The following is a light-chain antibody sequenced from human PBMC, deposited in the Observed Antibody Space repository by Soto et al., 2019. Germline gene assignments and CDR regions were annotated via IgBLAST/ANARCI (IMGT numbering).Light chain of an antibody. CDR2: EVS. J-gene: IGLJ1*01. CDR3: SSYTSSSTLV. CDR1: SSDVGGYNY. V-gene: IGLV2-14*01. Sequence: QSALTQPASVSGSPGQSITISCTGTSSDVGGYNYVSWYQQHPGKAPKLMIDEVSNRPSGVSNRFSGSKSGNTASLTISGIQAEDEAHYYCSSYTSSSTLVFGTGTKVTVL.